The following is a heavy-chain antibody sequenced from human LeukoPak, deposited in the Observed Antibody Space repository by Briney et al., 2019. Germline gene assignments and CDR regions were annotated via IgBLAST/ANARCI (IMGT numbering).Heavy chain of an antibody. CDR2: IWYDGSNK. Sequence: GGSLRLSWAASGFAFSTYRMHWVRQAPGKGLEWVAVIWYDGSNKYYADSVKGRFTISRDNSKNTLYLQMNSLRAEDTAVYYCASAAGPFDNWGQGTLVTVSS. J-gene: IGHJ4*02. D-gene: IGHD6-13*01. CDR1: GFAFSTYR. CDR3: ASAAGPFDN. V-gene: IGHV3-33*01.